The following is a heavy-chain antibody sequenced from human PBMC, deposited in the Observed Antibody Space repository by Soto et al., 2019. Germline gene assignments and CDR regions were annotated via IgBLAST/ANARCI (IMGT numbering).Heavy chain of an antibody. J-gene: IGHJ3*02. CDR2: ISYDGSNK. Sequence: QVQLVESGGGVVQPGRSLRLSCAASGFTFSSYGMHWVRQAPGKGLEWVAVISYDGSNKYYADSVKGRFTISRDNSKNTLYLQMNSLRAEDTAVYYCAKPLFGGVIVDDAFDIWGQGTMVTVSS. CDR3: AKPLFGGVIVDDAFDI. V-gene: IGHV3-30*18. D-gene: IGHD3-16*02. CDR1: GFTFSSYG.